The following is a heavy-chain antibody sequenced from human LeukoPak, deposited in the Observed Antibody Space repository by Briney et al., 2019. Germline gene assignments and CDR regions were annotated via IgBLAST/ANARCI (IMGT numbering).Heavy chain of an antibody. CDR1: GASISSSTYY. Sequence: PSETLSLTSTVSGASISSSTYYWGWIRQPPGKGLEWIGSADYSGNTYFSPSLESRVTISVDTSTNQFSLRLKSVTAADTAVYYCTTLKDHGGFVGWKFDLWGRGTLVSVSS. D-gene: IGHD4-23*01. J-gene: IGHJ2*01. CDR3: TTLKDHGGFVGWKFDL. CDR2: ADYSGNT. V-gene: IGHV4-39*01.